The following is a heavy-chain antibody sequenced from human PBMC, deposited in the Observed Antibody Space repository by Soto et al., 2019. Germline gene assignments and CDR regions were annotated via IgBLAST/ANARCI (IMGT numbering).Heavy chain of an antibody. CDR1: GDSMTGRY. V-gene: IGHV4-59*08. J-gene: IGHJ4*02. CDR3: ARHNYGSGSTYLDY. Sequence: SDTLSLTCTVSGDSMTGRYWSWIRQPPGKGLEWIGYIYYSGSTYYNPSLKSRVTISVDTSKNQFSLKLNSMTAADTAVYYCARHNYGSGSTYLDYWGQGTLVIVSS. D-gene: IGHD3-10*01. CDR2: IYYSGST.